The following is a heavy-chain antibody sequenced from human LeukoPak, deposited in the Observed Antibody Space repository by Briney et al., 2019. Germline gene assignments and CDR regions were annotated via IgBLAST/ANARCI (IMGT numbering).Heavy chain of an antibody. CDR2: INWNGGST. V-gene: IGHV3-20*04. CDR3: VREGSGSGSPPLDI. D-gene: IGHD3-10*01. J-gene: IGHJ3*02. CDR1: GFTFQDYG. Sequence: GGTLRLSCAASGFTFQDYGMSWVRQAPGKGLEWVSGINWNGGSTGYADSVKGRFTISRDNAKNSLFLRINSLREEDTALYYCVREGSGSGSPPLDIWGQATMVTVSS.